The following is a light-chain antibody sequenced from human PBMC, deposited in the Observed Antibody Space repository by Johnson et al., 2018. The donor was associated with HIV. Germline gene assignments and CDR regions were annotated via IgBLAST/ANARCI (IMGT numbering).Light chain of an antibody. J-gene: IGLJ1*01. V-gene: IGLV1-51*01. CDR1: SSNIGNNY. CDR3: GKRDSSLTVYV. Sequence: QSVLTQPPSVSAAPGQKVTISCSGSSSNIGNNYVSWYQQLPGTAPKLLIYDNNERPSGIPDRFSGSKSGTSATLGITGLQTGDEADYYCGKRDSSLTVYVFGTGTKVTVL. CDR2: DNN.